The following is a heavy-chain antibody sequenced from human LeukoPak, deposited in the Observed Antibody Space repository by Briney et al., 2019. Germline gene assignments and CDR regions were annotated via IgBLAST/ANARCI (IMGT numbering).Heavy chain of an antibody. J-gene: IGHJ4*02. Sequence: SETLSLTCTVYGGSFSGYYWSWIRQPPGKGLEWIGEINHSGSTNYNPSLKSRVTISVDTSKNQFSLKLSSVTAADTAVYYCASIPPGIAVAGTQNSDYWGQGTLVTVSS. CDR3: ASIPPGIAVAGTQNSDY. D-gene: IGHD6-19*01. CDR1: GGSFSGYY. V-gene: IGHV4-34*01. CDR2: INHSGST.